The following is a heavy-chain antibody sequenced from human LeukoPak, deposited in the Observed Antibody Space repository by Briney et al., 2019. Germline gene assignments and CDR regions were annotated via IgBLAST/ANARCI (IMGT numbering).Heavy chain of an antibody. D-gene: IGHD6-13*01. CDR2: IYPSGGST. V-gene: IGHV1-46*01. J-gene: IGHJ4*02. Sequence: ASVKVSCKASGYTFTSYYMHWVRQAPGQGLEWMGIIYPSGGSTSYAQKFQGRVTMTRDTSTSTVYMELSSLRSEDTAVYYCARDRVAAAGTLPPDYWGQGTLVTVSS. CDR3: ARDRVAAAGTLPPDY. CDR1: GYTFTSYY.